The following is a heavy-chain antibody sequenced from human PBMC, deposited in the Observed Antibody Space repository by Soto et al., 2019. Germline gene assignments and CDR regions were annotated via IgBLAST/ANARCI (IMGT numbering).Heavy chain of an antibody. CDR2: ISGSGGST. D-gene: IGHD1-26*01. V-gene: IGHV3-23*01. CDR3: AKDPEWELPKYYFDY. J-gene: IGHJ4*02. CDR1: GFTFENYA. Sequence: GGSLRLSCEVSGFTFENYAMSWVRQAPGKGLEWVSSISGSGGSTYYADSVKGRFTISRDNSKNTLYLQMNSLRAEDTAVYYCAKDPEWELPKYYFDYWGQGTLVTVSS.